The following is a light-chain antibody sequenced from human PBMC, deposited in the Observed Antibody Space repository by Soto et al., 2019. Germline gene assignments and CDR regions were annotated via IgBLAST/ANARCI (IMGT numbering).Light chain of an antibody. CDR2: DVS. Sequence: QSVLTQPASVSGSPGQSITISCTGTSSDIGYFNYVSWYQQYPTKAPKLMIYDVSERPSGVSNRFSGSKSGNTASLTISGLQAEDEADYYCTSYTTSNTVIFGGGTKLTVL. CDR3: TSYTTSNTVI. J-gene: IGLJ2*01. V-gene: IGLV2-14*03. CDR1: SSDIGYFNY.